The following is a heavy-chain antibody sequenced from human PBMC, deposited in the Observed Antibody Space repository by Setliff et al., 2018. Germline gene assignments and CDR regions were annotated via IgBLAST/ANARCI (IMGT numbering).Heavy chain of an antibody. CDR1: GYSISSGYY. D-gene: IGHD4-17*01. J-gene: IGHJ2*01. Sequence: SETLSLTCAVSGYSISSGYYWGWIRQPPGKGLEWIGSIYYSGSTYYNPSLKSRVTISVDTSKNQFYLNLRSVTAADTAVYFCARGTKTMVINYWYFDVWGRGTPVTV. V-gene: IGHV4-38-2*01. CDR3: ARGTKTMVINYWYFDV. CDR2: IYYSGST.